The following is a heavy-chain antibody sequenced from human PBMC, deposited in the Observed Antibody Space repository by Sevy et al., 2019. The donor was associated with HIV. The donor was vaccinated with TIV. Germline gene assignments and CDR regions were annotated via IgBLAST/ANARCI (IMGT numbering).Heavy chain of an antibody. V-gene: IGHV4-59*01. Sequence: SETLSLTCTVSGASISSYYWSWIRQPPGKGLEWVGYIYNNGRTNYNPSLKSRVTISVDTSKNQFSLKLISVTAADTAVYYCARSLADYYYGMDVWGQGTTVTVSS. J-gene: IGHJ6*02. CDR1: GASISSYY. CDR3: ARSLADYYYGMDV. CDR2: IYNNGRT.